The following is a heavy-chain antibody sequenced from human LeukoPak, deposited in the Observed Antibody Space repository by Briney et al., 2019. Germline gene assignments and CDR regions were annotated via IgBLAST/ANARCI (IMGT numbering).Heavy chain of an antibody. D-gene: IGHD5-12*01. CDR2: MSSDNGNT. V-gene: IGHV1-18*01. CDR1: GHSINTFG. CDR3: ANVAKGRYFFYYMDV. Sequence: GASVKVSCKTSGHSINTFGITWVRQAPGQGLDWIGWMSSDNGNTNYADKFQGRVTITRDTSRTTAYMELRSLRSDDTAVYFCANVAKGRYFFYYMDVWGAGTTVTVSS. J-gene: IGHJ6*03.